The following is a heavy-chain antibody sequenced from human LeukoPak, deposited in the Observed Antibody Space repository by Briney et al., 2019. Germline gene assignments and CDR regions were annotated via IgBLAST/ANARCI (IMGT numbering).Heavy chain of an antibody. V-gene: IGHV1-2*06. J-gene: IGHJ6*02. Sequence: ASVKVSCKASGYTFTGYYMHWVRQAPGQGLEWMGRINPNSGGTSYAQKFQGRVTMTRDTSISTAYMELSRLRSDDTAVYYCASMRGSGSGYYYYYGMDVWGQGTTVTVSS. CDR2: INPNSGGT. CDR1: GYTFTGYY. CDR3: ASMRGSGSGYYYYYGMDV. D-gene: IGHD1-26*01.